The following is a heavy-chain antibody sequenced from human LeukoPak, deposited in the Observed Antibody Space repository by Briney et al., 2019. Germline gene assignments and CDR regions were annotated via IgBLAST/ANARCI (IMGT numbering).Heavy chain of an antibody. J-gene: IGHJ5*02. CDR1: GFTFSSYA. Sequence: PGGSLRLSCAASGFTFSSYAMSWVRQAPGKGLEWVSAISGSGGSTYYADSVKGRFTISRDNSKNTLYLQMNSLRAEDTAVYYCAKVVNDFWSGYYPFWFDPGGQGTLVTVSS. V-gene: IGHV3-23*01. CDR2: ISGSGGST. D-gene: IGHD3-3*01. CDR3: AKVVNDFWSGYYPFWFDP.